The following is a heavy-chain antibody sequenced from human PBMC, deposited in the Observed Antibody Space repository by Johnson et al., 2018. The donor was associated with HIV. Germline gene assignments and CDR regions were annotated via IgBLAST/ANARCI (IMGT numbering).Heavy chain of an antibody. CDR3: ARDGGVAAAVGVVAFDI. V-gene: IGHV3-23*04. CDR2: ISGSGGST. D-gene: IGHD6-13*01. Sequence: VQLVESGGGLVKPGGSLRLSCAASGFTFSGYAMSWVRQAPGKGLDWVSTISGSGGSTYSADSVKGRFTISRDNSENSVYLQMNSLRAEDTAVDYCARDGGVAAAVGVVAFDIWGQGTLVTVSS. CDR1: GFTFSGYA. J-gene: IGHJ3*02.